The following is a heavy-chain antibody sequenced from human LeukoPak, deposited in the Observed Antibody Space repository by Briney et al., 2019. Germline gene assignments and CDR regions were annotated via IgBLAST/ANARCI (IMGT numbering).Heavy chain of an antibody. CDR3: AREVDGDYGYWYY. V-gene: IGHV1-8*01. CDR2: MNPNSGNT. Sequence: ASVTVSCKASGYTFTSYDINWVRQATGQGLEWMGWMNPNSGNTGYAQKFQGRVTMTRNTSISTAYMELSSLRSEDTALYYCAREVDGDYGYWYYWGQGTLVTVSS. D-gene: IGHD4-17*01. CDR1: GYTFTSYD. J-gene: IGHJ4*02.